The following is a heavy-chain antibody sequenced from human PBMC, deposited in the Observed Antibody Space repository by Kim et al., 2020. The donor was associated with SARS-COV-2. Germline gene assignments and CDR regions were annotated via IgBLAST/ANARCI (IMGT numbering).Heavy chain of an antibody. Sequence: SETLSLTCTVSGGSISSYYWSWIRQPPGKGLEWIGYIYYSGSTNYNPSLKSRVTISVDTSKNQFSLKLSSVTAADTAVYYCARDRGDGYTAYFDYWGQGTLVTVSS. CDR1: GGSISSYY. CDR2: IYYSGST. V-gene: IGHV4-59*12. D-gene: IGHD3-10*01. J-gene: IGHJ4*02. CDR3: ARDRGDGYTAYFDY.